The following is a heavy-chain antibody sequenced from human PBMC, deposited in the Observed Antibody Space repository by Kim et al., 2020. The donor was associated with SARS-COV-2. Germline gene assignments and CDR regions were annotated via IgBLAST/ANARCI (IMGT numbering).Heavy chain of an antibody. CDR3: ARDWITIFGVDQTLGY. V-gene: IGHV3-30*07. D-gene: IGHD3-3*01. Sequence: SVKGRFTISRDNSKNTLYLQMNSLRAEDTAVYYCARDWITIFGVDQTLGYWGQGTLVTVSS. J-gene: IGHJ4*02.